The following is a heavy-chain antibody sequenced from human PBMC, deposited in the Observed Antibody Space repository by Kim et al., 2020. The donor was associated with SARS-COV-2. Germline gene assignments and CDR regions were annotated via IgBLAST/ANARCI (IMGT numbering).Heavy chain of an antibody. Sequence: SETLSLTCTVSGGSISSGGYYWSWIRQHPGKGLEWIGYIYYSGSTSYNPSLKSRVTISVDTSKNQFSLKLSSVTAADTAVYYCARARPYIVVVPALHAFDIWGQGTMVTVSS. J-gene: IGHJ3*02. CDR2: IYYSGST. CDR1: GGSISSGGYY. V-gene: IGHV4-31*03. CDR3: ARARPYIVVVPALHAFDI. D-gene: IGHD2-2*01.